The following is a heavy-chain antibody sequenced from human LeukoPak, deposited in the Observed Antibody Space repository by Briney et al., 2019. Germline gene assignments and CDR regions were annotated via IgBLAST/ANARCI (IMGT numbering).Heavy chain of an antibody. Sequence: SQTLSLTCTVSGGSISSGSYYWSWIRQPAGKGLEWIGRIYASGSTNYNPSLKSRVTISVDTSKNQFSLKLSSVTAADTAVYYCAREARYSCSGGSCYSFPFDYWGQGTLVTVSS. CDR1: GGSISSGSYY. CDR3: AREARYSCSGGSCYSFPFDY. J-gene: IGHJ4*02. D-gene: IGHD2-15*01. CDR2: IYASGST. V-gene: IGHV4-61*02.